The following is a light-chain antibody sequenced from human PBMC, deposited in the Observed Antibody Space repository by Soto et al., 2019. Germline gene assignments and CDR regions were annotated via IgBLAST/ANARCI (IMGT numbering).Light chain of an antibody. CDR1: QSLSTY. Sequence: EIVLTQSPATLSLSPGERASLSCRATQSLSTYLAWYQQKPGQAPRLLIYDSSKRATGIPARFSGSGSGTDFTLTISSLEPEDFAVYYCQQQVNRVTFGGGTKVEIK. CDR2: DSS. J-gene: IGKJ4*01. V-gene: IGKV3-11*01. CDR3: QQQVNRVT.